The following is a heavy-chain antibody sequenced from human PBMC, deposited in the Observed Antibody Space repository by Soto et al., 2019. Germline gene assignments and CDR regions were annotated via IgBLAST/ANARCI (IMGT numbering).Heavy chain of an antibody. J-gene: IGHJ5*02. CDR2: IDSSGEK. CDR3: ARRHLAVAVSPWFDP. D-gene: IGHD6-19*01. Sequence: QVTLKESGPVLVKPTETLTLRCTVSGLSITDSGMGVSWIRQPPGQPLEWLAHIDSSGEKSYRTFLKSRLAISKDTSKSQIALTMTNMDPADTATYYCARRHLAVAVSPWFDPWGQGIPVTVSS. CDR1: GLSITDSGMG. V-gene: IGHV2-26*01.